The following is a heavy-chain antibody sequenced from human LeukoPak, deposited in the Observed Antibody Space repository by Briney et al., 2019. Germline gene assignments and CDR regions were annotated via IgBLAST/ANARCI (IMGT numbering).Heavy chain of an antibody. Sequence: SVKVSCKASGGTFSSYAISWVRQAPGQGLEWMGGIIPIFGTANYAQKFQGRVTITADESTSTAYMELSSLRSEDTAVCYCARAFGVATTYYYYYYGMDVWGQGTTVTVSS. CDR2: IIPIFGTA. CDR1: GGTFSSYA. J-gene: IGHJ6*02. V-gene: IGHV1-69*13. CDR3: ARAFGVATTYYYYYYGMDV. D-gene: IGHD3-3*01.